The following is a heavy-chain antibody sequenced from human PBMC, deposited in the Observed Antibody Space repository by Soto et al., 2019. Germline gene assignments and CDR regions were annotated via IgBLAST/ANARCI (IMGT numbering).Heavy chain of an antibody. J-gene: IGHJ6*02. CDR3: ARVGRGYCSGGSCYRYGMAV. D-gene: IGHD2-15*01. V-gene: IGHV3-13*01. Sequence: LRADWAASGCTFGSYGRHWVRQATGKSLEWVSAIGTAGDTYYPGSVKGRFTISREDAKNSVYLQMNSLRAGDTAVYYCARVGRGYCSGGSCYRYGMAVWGQGTTVTVSS. CDR2: IGTAGDT. CDR1: GCTFGSYG.